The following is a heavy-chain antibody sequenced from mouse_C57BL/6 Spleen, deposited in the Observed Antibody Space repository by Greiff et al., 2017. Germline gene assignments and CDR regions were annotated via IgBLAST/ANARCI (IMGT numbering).Heavy chain of an antibody. D-gene: IGHD6-1*01. V-gene: IGHV1-20*01. CDR1: GYSFTGYF. CDR3: ARGGEAEGFAY. Sequence: VQLKQSGPELVKPGDSVKISCKASGYSFTGYFMNWVMQSHGKSLEWIGRMNPYNGDTFYNQKFKGKATLTVDKASSTAHMELRSLTSEDSAVYYCARGGEAEGFAYWGQGTLVTVSA. CDR2: MNPYNGDT. J-gene: IGHJ3*01.